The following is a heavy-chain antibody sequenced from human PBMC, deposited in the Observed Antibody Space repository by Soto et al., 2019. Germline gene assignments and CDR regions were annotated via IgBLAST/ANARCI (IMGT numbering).Heavy chain of an antibody. CDR1: GFTFSSYA. D-gene: IGHD2-21*02. CDR2: ISYDGSNK. CDR3: AYCGGDCYTRPFQH. V-gene: IGHV3-30-3*01. J-gene: IGHJ1*01. Sequence: VQLLESGGGLVQPGGSLRLSCAASGFTFSSYAMHWVRQAPGKGLEWVAVISYDGSNKYYADSVKGRFTISRDNSKNTLYLQMNSLRAEDTAVYYSAYCGGDCYTRPFQHWGQGTLVTVSS.